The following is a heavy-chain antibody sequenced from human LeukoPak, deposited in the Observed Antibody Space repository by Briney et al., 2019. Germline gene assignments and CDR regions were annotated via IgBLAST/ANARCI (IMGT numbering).Heavy chain of an antibody. CDR1: GYSFTSYW. J-gene: IGHJ4*02. Sequence: GESLKISCKGSGYSFTSYWIGWVRQMPGKGLEWMGIIYPGDSDTRYSPSSQGQVTISADKSISTAYLQWSSLKASDTAMYYCAFQRSGYFFSFDYWGQGTLVTVSS. D-gene: IGHD3-22*01. CDR3: AFQRSGYFFSFDY. CDR2: IYPGDSDT. V-gene: IGHV5-51*01.